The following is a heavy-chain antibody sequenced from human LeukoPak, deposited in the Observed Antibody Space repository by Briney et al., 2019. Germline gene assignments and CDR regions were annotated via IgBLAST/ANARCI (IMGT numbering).Heavy chain of an antibody. Sequence: GGSLRLSGAASGFAFSSHAMTWVRQAPGKGLKGGAVIWYDGSNKYYADSVKGRFTISRDNSKNTLYLQMNSLRAEDTAVYYCARDAHILSSGWFHYFDYWGQGTLVTVSS. CDR2: IWYDGSNK. D-gene: IGHD6-19*01. CDR1: GFAFSSHA. CDR3: ARDAHILSSGWFHYFDY. V-gene: IGHV3-33*08. J-gene: IGHJ4*02.